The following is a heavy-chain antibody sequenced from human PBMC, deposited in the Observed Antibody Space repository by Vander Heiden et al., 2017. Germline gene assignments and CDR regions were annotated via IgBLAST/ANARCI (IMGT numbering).Heavy chain of an antibody. CDR3: ARTGWKWELGPFDP. D-gene: IGHD1-26*01. CDR2: IYYSGST. Sequence: QVQLQASGPGLVNHSETLSLTCTVPGGSISRYYWSWIRQPPGKGVEWLGYIYYSGSTNYNPSPKSRVTISVDTSKNQVALKLRSVTAADTAVYSCARTGWKWELGPFDPWGQGTLVTVSS. CDR1: GGSISRYY. J-gene: IGHJ5*02. V-gene: IGHV4-59*08.